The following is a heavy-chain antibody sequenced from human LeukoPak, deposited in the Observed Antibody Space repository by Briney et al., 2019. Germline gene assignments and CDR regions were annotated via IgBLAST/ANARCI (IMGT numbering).Heavy chain of an antibody. D-gene: IGHD3-22*01. CDR3: ARDKGYYYDSSGYLN. J-gene: IGHJ4*02. V-gene: IGHV4-61*01. Sequence: SETLSLTCTVSGGSVSSGSYYWSWIRQPPGKGLEWIGYIYYSGSTNYNPSLKSRVTISVDTSKNQFSLKLSSVTAADTAVYYCARDKGYYYDSSGYLNWGQGTLVTVSS. CDR2: IYYSGST. CDR1: GGSVSSGSYY.